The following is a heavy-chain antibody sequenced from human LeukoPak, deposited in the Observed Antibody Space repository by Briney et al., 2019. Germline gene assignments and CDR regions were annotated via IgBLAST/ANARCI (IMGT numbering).Heavy chain of an antibody. CDR2: IYPGDSDT. V-gene: IGHV5-51*01. CDR3: ARHQQWLPDY. J-gene: IGHJ4*02. CDR1: GYSFTGYW. Sequence: GESLKISCKASGYSFTGYWIGWVRQMPGKSLECVGTIYPGDSDTTYSPSFQGQVTISADKSISTAYLQWSSLKASDTAMYYCARHQQWLPDYWGQGTLVTVSS. D-gene: IGHD6-19*01.